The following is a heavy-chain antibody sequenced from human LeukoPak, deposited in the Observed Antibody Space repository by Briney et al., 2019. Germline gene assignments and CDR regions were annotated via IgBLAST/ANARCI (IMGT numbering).Heavy chain of an antibody. CDR2: INHSGGT. CDR3: ASEGRERPPYYYYGMDV. V-gene: IGHV4-34*01. Sequence: SETLSLTCAVYGGSFSGYYWSWIRQPPGKGLEWIGEINHSGGTNYNPSLKSRVTISVDTSKNQFSLKLSSVTAADTAVYYCASEGRERPPYYYYGMDVWGQGTTVTVSS. CDR1: GGSFSGYY. J-gene: IGHJ6*02.